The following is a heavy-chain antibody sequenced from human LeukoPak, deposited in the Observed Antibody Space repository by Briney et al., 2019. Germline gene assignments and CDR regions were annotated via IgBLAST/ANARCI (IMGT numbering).Heavy chain of an antibody. CDR1: GGSISSSSYY. CDR3: ARHSPLDATIFIF. V-gene: IGHV4-39*01. CDR2: IYYSGST. Sequence: SETLSLTCTVSGGSISSSSYYWGWIRQWPGKGLVGNVSIYYSGSTYYNPSLTSPVTMSVDTSKNQLSLRLTAATAPDTALYTRARHSPLDATIFIFWGQGTLVTVSP. D-gene: IGHD2-15*01. J-gene: IGHJ4*02.